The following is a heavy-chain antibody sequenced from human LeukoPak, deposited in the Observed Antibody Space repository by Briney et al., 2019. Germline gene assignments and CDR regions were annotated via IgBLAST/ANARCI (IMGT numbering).Heavy chain of an antibody. CDR2: LTGGGGGT. CDR3: AKDKGAVTGTFDY. J-gene: IGHJ4*02. V-gene: IGHV3-23*01. Sequence: GGSLRVSCAASGFTFSTYAMSWVRQAPGKGLEWVSGLTGGGGGTSYADSVKGRFTISRDNSKNTLYLQMNSLRAEDTAVYYCAKDKGAVTGTFDYWGQGTLVTVSS. D-gene: IGHD1-14*01. CDR1: GFTFSTYA.